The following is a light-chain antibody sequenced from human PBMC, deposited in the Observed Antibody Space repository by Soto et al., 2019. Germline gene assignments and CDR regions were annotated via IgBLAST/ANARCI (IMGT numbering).Light chain of an antibody. J-gene: IGKJ1*01. CDR2: RSS. CDR1: QSVSSNY. Sequence: EVVLTQSPGILSLSPGERATLSCRASQSVSSNYFAWYQQKPGQAPRLLLYRSSTRATGVPERFSGSVSGTDFTLTISRLEPDDFGVYYCQQYDTWPRTFGQGTKVEIK. CDR3: QQYDTWPRT. V-gene: IGKV3-20*01.